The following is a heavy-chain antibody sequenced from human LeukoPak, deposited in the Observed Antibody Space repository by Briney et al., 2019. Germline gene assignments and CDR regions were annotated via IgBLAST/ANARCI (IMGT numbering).Heavy chain of an antibody. D-gene: IGHD3-10*01. V-gene: IGHV4-34*01. CDR2: INHSGST. J-gene: IGHJ6*02. CDR3: ASLAPMAFYYYYGMDV. Sequence: PSETLSLTCAVYGGSFSGYYWSWIRQPPGKGLEWTGEINHSGSTNYNPSLKSRVTISVDTSKNQFSLKLSSVTAADTAVYYCASLAPMAFYYYYGMDVWGQGTTVTVSS. CDR1: GGSFSGYY.